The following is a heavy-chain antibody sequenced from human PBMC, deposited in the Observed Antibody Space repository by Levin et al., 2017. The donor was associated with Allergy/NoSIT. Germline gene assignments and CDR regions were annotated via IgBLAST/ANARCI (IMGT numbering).Heavy chain of an antibody. V-gene: IGHV4-39*01. CDR3: ARQGCSGGSCYALNNWFDP. D-gene: IGHD2-15*01. J-gene: IGHJ5*02. Sequence: SQTLSLTCTVSGGSISSSSYYWGWIRQPPGKGLEWIGSIYYSGSTYYNPSLKSRVTISVDTSKNQFSLKLSSVTAADTAVYYCARQGCSGGSCYALNNWFDPWGQGTLVTVSS. CDR2: IYYSGST. CDR1: GGSISSSSYY.